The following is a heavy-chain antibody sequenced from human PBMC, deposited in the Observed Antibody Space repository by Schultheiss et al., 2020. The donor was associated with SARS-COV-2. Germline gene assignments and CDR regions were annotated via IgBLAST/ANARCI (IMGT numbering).Heavy chain of an antibody. CDR1: GFTFSSYA. Sequence: GESLKISCAASGFTFSSYAMHWVRQAPGKGLEWVAVISYDGSNKYYADSVKGRFTISRDNAKNSLYLQMNSLRAEDTALYYCAKDLSPHRYCSGGSCSYFDYWGQGTLVTVSS. CDR3: AKDLSPHRYCSGGSCSYFDY. V-gene: IGHV3-30-3*01. J-gene: IGHJ4*02. D-gene: IGHD2-15*01. CDR2: ISYDGSNK.